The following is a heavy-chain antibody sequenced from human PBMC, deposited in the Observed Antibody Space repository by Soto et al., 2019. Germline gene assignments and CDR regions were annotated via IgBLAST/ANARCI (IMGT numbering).Heavy chain of an antibody. CDR2: ISGSGGST. CDR1: GFTFSSYA. CDR3: AELIAAAGTGLY. J-gene: IGHJ4*02. Sequence: EVQLLESGGGLVQPGGSLRLSCAASGFTFSSYAMSWVRQAPGKGLEWVSAISGSGGSTYYADSVKGRFTISRDNSKNTLYLQMNSLRAEDTAVYYCAELIAAAGTGLYWGQGTLVTVSS. D-gene: IGHD6-13*01. V-gene: IGHV3-23*01.